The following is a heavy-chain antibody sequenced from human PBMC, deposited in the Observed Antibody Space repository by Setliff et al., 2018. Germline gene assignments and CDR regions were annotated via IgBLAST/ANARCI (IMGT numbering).Heavy chain of an antibody. CDR3: AKGGKYTVTTDDAFDI. CDR2: IWYDGSNK. CDR1: GFTFSSYG. Sequence: HGGSLRLSCAASGFTFSSYGMHWVRQAPGKGLEWVAVIWYDGSNKYYADSVEGRFTISRDNSKNTLYLQMNSLRAEDTAVYYCAKGGKYTVTTDDAFDIWGQGTMVTVSS. J-gene: IGHJ3*02. D-gene: IGHD4-4*01. V-gene: IGHV3-33*06.